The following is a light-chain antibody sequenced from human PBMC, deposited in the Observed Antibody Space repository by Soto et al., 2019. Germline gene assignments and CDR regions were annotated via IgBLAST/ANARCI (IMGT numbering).Light chain of an antibody. V-gene: IGKV1-39*01. CDR2: AAS. CDR3: QQSYSTPPS. J-gene: IGKJ4*01. CDR1: QSISSY. Sequence: DIQMTQSPSSLSASVGDRVTITCRASQSISSYLNWYQQKPGKAPKLLIYAASSLQSGVPSRFSGSGSGTDFTLTISSLQPEDFATYYCQQSYSTPPSFGGGTKV.